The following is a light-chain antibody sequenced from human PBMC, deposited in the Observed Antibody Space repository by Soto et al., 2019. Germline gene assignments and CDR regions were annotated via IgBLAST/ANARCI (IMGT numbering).Light chain of an antibody. V-gene: IGLV2-14*01. CDR2: EVT. Sequence: QSALTQPASVSGSPGQSITISCTGTSGDVAAYNFVSWYQQHPGEVPKLMIYEVTNRPSGVSTRFSGSKSGNTASLTISGLQAEDEADYYCTSYVKGNTVVFGGGTQLTVL. J-gene: IGLJ2*01. CDR1: SGDVAAYNF. CDR3: TSYVKGNTVV.